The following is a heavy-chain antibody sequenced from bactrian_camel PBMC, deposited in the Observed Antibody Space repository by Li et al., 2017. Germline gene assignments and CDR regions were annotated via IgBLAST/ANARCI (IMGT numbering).Heavy chain of an antibody. CDR3: AAGNPSPYQGSWKVPREYDD. D-gene: IGHD2*01. J-gene: IGHJ4*01. CDR1: GFIANRCG. V-gene: IGHV3S55*01. CDR2: IEAFGTA. Sequence: LVESGGTSVQAGASLRLSCTAPGFIANRCGMSWYRQAAGNEREWVSSIEAFGTAAYTASVKGRFTISKDKAKNALHLQMDNLRVEDTAMYYCAAGNPSPYQGSWKVPREYDDWGRGTQVTVS.